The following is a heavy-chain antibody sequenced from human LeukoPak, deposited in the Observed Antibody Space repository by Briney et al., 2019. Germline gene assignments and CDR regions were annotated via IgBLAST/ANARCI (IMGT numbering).Heavy chain of an antibody. J-gene: IGHJ3*02. CDR1: GGSISSSTYY. CDR2: IYFSGST. CDR3: ARHDFGVYDFSAFDI. Sequence: PSETLSLTCTVSGGSISSSTYYWGWIRQPPGKGLEWIGTIYFSGSTSYNPSLKNRVSVSVDTSKNQFSLDLRSVTAADTALYYCARHDFGVYDFSAFDIWGQGTLIRVSS. V-gene: IGHV4-39*01. D-gene: IGHD5/OR15-5a*01.